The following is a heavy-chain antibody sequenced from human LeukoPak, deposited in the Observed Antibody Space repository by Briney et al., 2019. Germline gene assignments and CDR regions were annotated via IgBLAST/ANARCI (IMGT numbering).Heavy chain of an antibody. CDR3: YICSSTSCYRY. V-gene: IGHV4-38-2*02. D-gene: IGHD2-2*01. CDR2: IYTSGST. Sequence: SETLSLTCNVSGYSISSGHYWGWIRQPPGKGLEWIGRIYTSGSTNYNPSLKSRVTISVDTSKNQFSLKLSSVTAADTAVYYCYICSSTSCYRYWGQGTLVTVSS. CDR1: GYSISSGHY. J-gene: IGHJ4*02.